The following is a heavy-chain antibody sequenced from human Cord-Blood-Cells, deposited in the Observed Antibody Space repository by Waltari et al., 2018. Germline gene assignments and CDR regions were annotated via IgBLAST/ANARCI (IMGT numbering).Heavy chain of an antibody. V-gene: IGHV4-39*01. J-gene: IGHJ4*02. CDR2: IYYSGGT. D-gene: IGHD2-2*01. CDR3: GSAAAFLIDY. CDR1: GGSISSSSYY. Sequence: QLQLQESGQGLVKPSETLCLTCTVSGGSISSSSYYWGWIRQPPGKGLEGIGSIYYSGGTYYKPSLKSLVTIAVDTSKIQFSLKLSSVTAADTAVYDCGSAAAFLIDYWGQGTLVTVSS.